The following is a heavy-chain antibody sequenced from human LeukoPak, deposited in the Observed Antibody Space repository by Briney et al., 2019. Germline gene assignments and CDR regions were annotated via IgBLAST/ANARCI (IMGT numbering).Heavy chain of an antibody. V-gene: IGHV1-2*02. CDR2: INPNSGGT. CDR3: ARGALIVLPAAIPTHP. J-gene: IGHJ5*02. CDR1: GYTFTGYY. D-gene: IGHD2-2*01. Sequence: ASVKVSCNASGYTFTGYYMHWVRQAPGQGLEWMGWINPNSGGTNYAQKFQGRVTMTRDTSISTAYMELSRLRSADTAVYYCARGALIVLPAAIPTHPWGQGTLVTVSS.